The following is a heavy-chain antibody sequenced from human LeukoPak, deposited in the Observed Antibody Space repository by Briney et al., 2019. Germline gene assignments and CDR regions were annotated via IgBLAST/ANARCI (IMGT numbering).Heavy chain of an antibody. Sequence: SVKVSCKASGGTFNNYAFSWVRQAPGQGLEWMGGIIPIFDTAHYAQKFQGRVTITADESTSTAYMELSSLRSEDTAVYYCARDATLLWFGETLGGNFDYWGQGTLVTVSS. J-gene: IGHJ4*02. CDR3: ARDATLLWFGETLGGNFDY. D-gene: IGHD3-10*01. CDR2: IIPIFDTA. CDR1: GGTFNNYA. V-gene: IGHV1-69*13.